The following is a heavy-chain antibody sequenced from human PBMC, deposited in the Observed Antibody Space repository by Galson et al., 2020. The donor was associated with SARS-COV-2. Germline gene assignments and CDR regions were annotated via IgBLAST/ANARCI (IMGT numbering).Heavy chain of an antibody. Sequence: GEYLKISCAASGYSFSDYYMSWIRQAPGKGLEWFSYISSSGSYTNYADSVKGRFTISRDNAKKSQYLQMNSLRAEDTAVYYCARNGRDCSGGICYGAEYFQHWARAPWSPSPQ. D-gene: IGHD2-15*01. CDR2: ISSSGSYT. J-gene: IGHJ1*01. CDR1: GYSFSDYY. V-gene: IGHV3-11*06. CDR3: ARNGRDCSGGICYGAEYFQH.